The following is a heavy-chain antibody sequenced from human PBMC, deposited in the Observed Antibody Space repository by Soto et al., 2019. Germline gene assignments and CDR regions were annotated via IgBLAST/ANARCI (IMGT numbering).Heavy chain of an antibody. D-gene: IGHD3-10*01. Sequence: PGGSLGLSCAASGFTFSSYWMSWVRQAPGKGLEWISYISGSSDTINYADSVKGRFTISRDNTKNSLYLQMNSLRDEDTAVYYCARGFDLQYGMDVWGQGTTVTAP. J-gene: IGHJ6*02. CDR3: ARGFDLQYGMDV. V-gene: IGHV3-48*02. CDR2: ISGSSDTI. CDR1: GFTFSSYW.